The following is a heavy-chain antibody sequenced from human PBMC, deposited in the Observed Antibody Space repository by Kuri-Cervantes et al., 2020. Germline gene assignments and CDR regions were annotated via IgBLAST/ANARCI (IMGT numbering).Heavy chain of an antibody. CDR3: ARGPVGDYGDY. CDR2: MNPNSGNT. D-gene: IGHD2-15*01. V-gene: IGHV1-8*02. CDR1: GYTFTGYY. Sequence: ASVKVSCKSSGYTFTGYYMQWVRQATGQGLEWMGWMNPNSGNTGYAQKFQGRVTMTRNTSISTAYMELSSLRSEDTAVYYCARGPVGDYGDYWGQGTLVTVSS. J-gene: IGHJ4*02.